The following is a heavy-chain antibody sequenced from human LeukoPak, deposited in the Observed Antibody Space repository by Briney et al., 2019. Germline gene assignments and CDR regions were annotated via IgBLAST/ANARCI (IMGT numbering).Heavy chain of an antibody. Sequence: HSGGSLRLPCAASGFTFSDYAMHWVRQAPGKGLEWVAVLSYGGTNKYYADSVKGRFTISRDNSKNTMFLQMNSLRAEDTAVYYCARLPYYYDSSGYRDAYDAFDIWGQGTMVTVSS. V-gene: IGHV3-30-3*01. J-gene: IGHJ3*02. D-gene: IGHD3-22*01. CDR1: GFTFSDYA. CDR2: LSYGGTNK. CDR3: ARLPYYYDSSGYRDAYDAFDI.